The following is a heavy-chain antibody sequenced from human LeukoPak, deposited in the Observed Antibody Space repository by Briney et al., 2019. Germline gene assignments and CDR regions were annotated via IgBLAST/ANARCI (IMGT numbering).Heavy chain of an antibody. CDR3: AKPYFDWLSPNAFDI. Sequence: GGSLRLSCAASGFTFSSYAMSWVRQAPGKGLEWVSAISGSGGSTYYADSVKGRFTISGDNSKNTLYLQMNSLRAEDTAVYYCAKPYFDWLSPNAFDIWGQGTMVTVSS. V-gene: IGHV3-23*01. CDR2: ISGSGGST. CDR1: GFTFSSYA. J-gene: IGHJ3*02. D-gene: IGHD3-9*01.